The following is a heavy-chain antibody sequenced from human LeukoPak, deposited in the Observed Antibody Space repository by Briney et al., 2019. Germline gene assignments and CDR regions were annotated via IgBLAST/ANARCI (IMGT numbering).Heavy chain of an antibody. CDR1: GGSISSYY. J-gene: IGHJ6*02. D-gene: IGHD3-10*01. CDR3: ARDRGRAGGYCYYYYGMDV. CDR2: IYTSGST. V-gene: IGHV4-4*07. Sequence: SETLSLTCTVSGGSISSYYWSWIRQPAGKGLEWIGRIYTSGSTNYNPSLKSRVTMSVDTSKNQFSLKLSSVTAADTAVYYCARDRGRAGGYCYYYYGMDVWGQGTTVTVSS.